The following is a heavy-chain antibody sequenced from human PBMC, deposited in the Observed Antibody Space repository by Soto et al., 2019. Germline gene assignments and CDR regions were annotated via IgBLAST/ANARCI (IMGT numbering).Heavy chain of an antibody. J-gene: IGHJ4*02. CDR1: GYTFTSYP. Sequence: QVQFVQSGAEVKKPGASVKVSCRASGYTFTSYPLHWVRQAPGQRFEWMGWINAGNGNTRFSPKFQDRVIMTRDTSASTIHMELSSLRSEDTAVYYCSREVRTISGVVLLDYWGQGPLVTVSS. CDR3: SREVRTISGVVLLDY. D-gene: IGHD3-3*01. V-gene: IGHV1-3*01. CDR2: INAGNGNT.